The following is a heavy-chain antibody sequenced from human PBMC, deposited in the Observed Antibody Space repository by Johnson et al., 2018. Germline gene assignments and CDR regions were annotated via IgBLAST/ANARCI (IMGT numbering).Heavy chain of an antibody. Sequence: VQLQESGPGLVKPSETLSLTCTVSGGSISSYYWSWIRQPPGKGLEWVGRIKSKTDGGTTDYAAPVKGRFTITRDDSKRIAYLQMNSLKTEDTAVYYCTRSQVNLDYYYYGMDVWGQGTTVTVSS. V-gene: IGHV3-15*07. CDR2: IKSKTDGGTT. J-gene: IGHJ6*02. CDR3: TRSQVNLDYYYYGMDV. D-gene: IGHD4-11*01. CDR1: GGSISSYY.